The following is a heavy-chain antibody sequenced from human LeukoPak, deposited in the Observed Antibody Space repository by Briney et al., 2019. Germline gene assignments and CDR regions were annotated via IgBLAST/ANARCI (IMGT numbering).Heavy chain of an antibody. D-gene: IGHD6-19*01. CDR1: GFTFSSYN. CDR2: IYSGGTT. Sequence: GGSLRLSCAASGFTFSSYNMSWVRQAPGKGLEWVSVIYSGGTTYYADSVKGRFTISRDDSKNTLYLQMNSLRADDTAVYYCARSGQDGLGYWYFGLWGRGTLVTVSS. CDR3: ARSGQDGLGYWYFGL. J-gene: IGHJ2*01. V-gene: IGHV3-53*01.